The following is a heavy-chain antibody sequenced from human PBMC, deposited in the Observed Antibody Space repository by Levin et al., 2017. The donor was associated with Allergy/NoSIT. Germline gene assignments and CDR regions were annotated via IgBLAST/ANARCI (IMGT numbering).Heavy chain of an antibody. D-gene: IGHD6-13*01. CDR2: IYPGDSDT. J-gene: IGHJ5*02. CDR3: ARRFQLYSSSWYWFDP. Sequence: KTGGSLRLSCKGSGSSFTSYWIGWVRQMPGKGLEWMGIIYPGDSDTRYSPSFQGQVTISADKSISTAYLQWSSLKASDTAMYYCARRFQLYSSSWYWFDPWGQGTLVTVSS. CDR1: GSSFTSYW. V-gene: IGHV5-51*01.